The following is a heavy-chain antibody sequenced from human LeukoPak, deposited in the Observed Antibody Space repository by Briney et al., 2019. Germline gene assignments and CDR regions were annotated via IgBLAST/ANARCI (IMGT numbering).Heavy chain of an antibody. CDR3: ARDRGSGSYFGY. D-gene: IGHD1-26*01. CDR2: INPNSGGT. CDR1: GYTFTGYY. Sequence: ASVKVSCKASGYTFTGYYIHWVRQAPGQGLEWMGWINPNSGGTNYAQKFQGRVTMTRDTSISTAYMELSRLISDDTAVYYCARDRGSGSYFGYWGQGTLVTVSS. V-gene: IGHV1-2*02. J-gene: IGHJ4*02.